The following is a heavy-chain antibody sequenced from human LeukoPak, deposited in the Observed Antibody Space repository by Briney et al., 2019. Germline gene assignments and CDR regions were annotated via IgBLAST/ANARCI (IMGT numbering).Heavy chain of an antibody. CDR1: GFTFSSYT. Sequence: PGGSLTLSCAASGFTFSSYTMNWVRQAPGQGLEWVSSISNSGSSIYYGGSVKGRFTISRDNAKNSLYLQMNRLRAEDTAVYYCARAIYHLDYWGQGTLVTVSS. V-gene: IGHV3-21*01. CDR3: ARAIYHLDY. D-gene: IGHD3-16*02. CDR2: ISNSGSSI. J-gene: IGHJ4*02.